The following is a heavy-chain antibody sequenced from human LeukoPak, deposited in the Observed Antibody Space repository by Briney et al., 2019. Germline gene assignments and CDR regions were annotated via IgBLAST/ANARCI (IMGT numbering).Heavy chain of an antibody. CDR2: ISGSGGST. D-gene: IGHD5-12*01. CDR1: GFTFSSYA. Sequence: GALRLSCAASGFTFSSYAMSWVRQAPGKGLEWVSAISGSGGSTYYADSMKGRFTISRDNSKNTLYLQMNSLRAEDTAVYYCVSLRGYSGYDFPYYFDYWGQGTLVTVSS. J-gene: IGHJ4*02. V-gene: IGHV3-23*01. CDR3: VSLRGYSGYDFPYYFDY.